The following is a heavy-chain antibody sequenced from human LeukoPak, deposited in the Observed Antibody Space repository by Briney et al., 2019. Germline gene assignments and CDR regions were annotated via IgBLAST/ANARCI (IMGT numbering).Heavy chain of an antibody. CDR3: ARSIAAADHYYYYMDV. CDR1: GYSFTSYW. V-gene: IGHV5-51*01. CDR2: IYPGDSDT. D-gene: IGHD6-13*01. J-gene: IGHJ6*03. Sequence: GESLKISCKGSGYSFTSYWIGWVRQMPGKGLEWMGIIYPGDSDTRYSPSFQGQVTISADKSISTAYLQWSSLKASDTAMYYCARSIAAADHYYYYMDVWGKGTTVTVSS.